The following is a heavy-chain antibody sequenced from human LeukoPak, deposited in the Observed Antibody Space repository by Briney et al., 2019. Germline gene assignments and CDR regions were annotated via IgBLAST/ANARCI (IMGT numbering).Heavy chain of an antibody. J-gene: IGHJ4*02. CDR1: GGSISSYY. D-gene: IGHD3-10*01. V-gene: IGHV4-59*01. Sequence: SETLSLTCTVSGGSISSYYWSWIRQPPGKGLEWIGYIYYSGSTNYAPSLKSRITISVDTSRNQFSLKLNSVTAADTAVYYCARSGRGSSAGFDYWGQGTLVTVSS. CDR2: IYYSGST. CDR3: ARSGRGSSAGFDY.